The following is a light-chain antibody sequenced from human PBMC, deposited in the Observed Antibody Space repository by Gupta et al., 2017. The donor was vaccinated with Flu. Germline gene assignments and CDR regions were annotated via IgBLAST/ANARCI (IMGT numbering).Light chain of an antibody. Sequence: PGERVTLSCRASQSVSSSYLTWYQQKPGQAPRLLIYGADTRASSSPARFSGSGSGSDFTLTSSSLQYEDFDGYYCQQDSMYTFGQGTKMEIK. CDR1: QSVSSSY. J-gene: IGKJ2*01. V-gene: IGKV3D-7*01. CDR2: GAD. CDR3: QQDSMYT.